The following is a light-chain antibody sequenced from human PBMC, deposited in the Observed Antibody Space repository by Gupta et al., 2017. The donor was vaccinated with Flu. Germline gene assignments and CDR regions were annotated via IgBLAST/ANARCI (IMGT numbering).Light chain of an antibody. V-gene: IGKV3-20*01. CDR3: QQYGNSPQT. J-gene: IGKJ1*01. Sequence: ESATLACRASQSVSSNYLAWYQQKPGQAPRLLIYGASTRASDIPDRFSGSGSGTDFTLTISRLEPDDSAVYCCQQYGNSPQTFGQGTKVEIK. CDR2: GAS. CDR1: QSVSSNY.